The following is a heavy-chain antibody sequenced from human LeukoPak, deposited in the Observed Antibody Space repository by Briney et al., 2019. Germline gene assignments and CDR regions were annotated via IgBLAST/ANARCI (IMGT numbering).Heavy chain of an antibody. CDR2: ISSSSSTI. V-gene: IGHV3-48*02. D-gene: IGHD2-2*01. J-gene: IGHJ6*02. CDR1: GFTFSTYS. Sequence: PGGSLRLSCAASGFTFSTYSMNWVRQAPGKGLEWVSYISSSSSTIYYADSVKGRFTISRDNAKNSLYLQMNSLRDEDTAVYYCARRCSSTSCYYYYGMDVSGQGTTVTVSS. CDR3: ARRCSSTSCYYYYGMDV.